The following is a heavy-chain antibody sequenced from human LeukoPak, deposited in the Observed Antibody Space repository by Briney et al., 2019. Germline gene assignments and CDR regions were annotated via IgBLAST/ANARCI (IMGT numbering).Heavy chain of an antibody. V-gene: IGHV3-11*01. Sequence: PGGSLRLSCAASGFTFSDYYMSWIRQAPGKGLEGVSYISSSGSTIYYADSVKGRFTISRDNAKNSLYLQMNSLRAEDTAVYYCARVGRDHYDFWSGYYTGFDYWGQGTLVTVSS. J-gene: IGHJ4*02. CDR1: GFTFSDYY. D-gene: IGHD3-3*01. CDR2: ISSSGSTI. CDR3: ARVGRDHYDFWSGYYTGFDY.